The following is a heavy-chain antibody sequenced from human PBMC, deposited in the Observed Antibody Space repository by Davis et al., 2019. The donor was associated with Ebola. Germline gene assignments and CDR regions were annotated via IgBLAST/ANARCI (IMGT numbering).Heavy chain of an antibody. Sequence: ASVKVSCKAFGYSFVTYGISWVRKAPGQGLEWMGWISAFKGKTHYAQKFQGRMTLTTDTPTNTAYMELESLRSDDTAVYYCARSTYDILIDFDFWGQGTLVTVSS. V-gene: IGHV1-18*04. J-gene: IGHJ4*02. CDR1: GYSFVTYG. D-gene: IGHD3-9*01. CDR3: ARSTYDILIDFDF. CDR2: ISAFKGKT.